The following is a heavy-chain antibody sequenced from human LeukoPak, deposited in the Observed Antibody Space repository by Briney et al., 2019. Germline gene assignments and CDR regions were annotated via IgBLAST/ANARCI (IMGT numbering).Heavy chain of an antibody. Sequence: AAVKVSCKASGYTFTSYGISWVRQAPGQGLEWMGWISVYNVNTNYAQKLQGRVTMTTDTSTSTTYTELRSLRSDDTAVYYCAREDCSGGSCFRFEYWGQGTLVTASS. V-gene: IGHV1-18*01. CDR2: ISVYNVNT. D-gene: IGHD2-15*01. CDR1: GYTFTSYG. J-gene: IGHJ4*02. CDR3: AREDCSGGSCFRFEY.